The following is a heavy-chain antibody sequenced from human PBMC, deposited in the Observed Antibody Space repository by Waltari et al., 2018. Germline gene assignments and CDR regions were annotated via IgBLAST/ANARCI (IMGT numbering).Heavy chain of an antibody. CDR3: ARDEYDYIWGSYRFHWYFDY. J-gene: IGHJ4*02. D-gene: IGHD3-16*02. V-gene: IGHV1-69*08. Sequence: QVQLVQSGAEVKKPGSSVKVSCKASGGTFSSYAIRWVRQDPGQGLGWMGRFIPIFGTANYEQKFQGRVTITADKSTSTAYMELSSLRSEDTAVYYCARDEYDYIWGSYRFHWYFDYWGQGTLVTVSS. CDR2: FIPIFGTA. CDR1: GGTFSSYA.